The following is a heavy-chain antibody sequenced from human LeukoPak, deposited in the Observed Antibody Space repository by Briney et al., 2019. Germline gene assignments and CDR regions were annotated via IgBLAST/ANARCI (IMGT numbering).Heavy chain of an antibody. J-gene: IGHJ4*02. CDR3: AKFIAAPFYFDY. Sequence: GRSLRLSRAASGFTFSHFMTWVRQAPGKGLEWVSSISGSSGNIFYADSVKGRFTIFRDNAKNSLYLQMNALRADDTAVYYCAKFIAAPFYFDYWGQGTLVTVSS. D-gene: IGHD6-13*01. CDR2: ISGSSGNI. V-gene: IGHV3-21*01. CDR1: GFTFSHF.